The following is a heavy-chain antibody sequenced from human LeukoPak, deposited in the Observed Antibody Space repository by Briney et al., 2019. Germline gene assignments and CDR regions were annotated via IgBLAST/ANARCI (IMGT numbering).Heavy chain of an antibody. V-gene: IGHV3-30*18. D-gene: IGHD3-3*01. CDR1: GFTFSSYG. J-gene: IGHJ4*02. CDR3: AKTGYYDFWSGYYDY. CDR2: ISYDGSNK. Sequence: GRSLRLSCAASGFTFSSYGMHWVRQAPGKGLEWVAVISYDGSNKYYADSVKGRSTISRDNSKNTLYLQMNSLRAEDTAVYYCAKTGYYDFWSGYYDYWGQGTLVTVSS.